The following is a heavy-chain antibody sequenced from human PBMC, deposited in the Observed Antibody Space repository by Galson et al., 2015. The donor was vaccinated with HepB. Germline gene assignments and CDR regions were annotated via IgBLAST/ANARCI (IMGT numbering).Heavy chain of an antibody. CDR3: AKCLGSGASCYKATIVY. J-gene: IGHJ4*02. CDR2: IAYDGINR. CDR1: GFRFSDCG. D-gene: IGHD2-2*02. Sequence: SLRLSCAASGFRFSDCGMHWVRQAPGKGLEWVAVIAYDGINRHYADSVKGRFTISRDSSKNTVVLEMNSLRADDTAFYHCAKCLGSGASCYKATIVYWGQGTLVTVSS. V-gene: IGHV3-30*18.